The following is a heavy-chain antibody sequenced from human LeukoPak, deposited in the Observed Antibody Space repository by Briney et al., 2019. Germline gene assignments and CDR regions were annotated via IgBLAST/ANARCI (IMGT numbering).Heavy chain of an antibody. CDR2: ISSSSSYI. CDR1: GFTFSSYS. V-gene: IGHV3-21*01. D-gene: IGHD6-19*01. Sequence: NPGGSLRLPCAASGFTFSSYSMNWVRQAPGKGLEWVSSISSSSSYIYYADPVKGRFTISRDNAKNSLYLQMNSLRAEDTAVYYCARRAVRDLDYWGQGTLVTVSS. J-gene: IGHJ4*02. CDR3: ARRAVRDLDY.